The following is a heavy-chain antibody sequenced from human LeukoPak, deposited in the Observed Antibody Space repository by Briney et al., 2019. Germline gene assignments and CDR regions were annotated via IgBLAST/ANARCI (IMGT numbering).Heavy chain of an antibody. CDR3: ARDRKALLWFGELLGYFDY. J-gene: IGHJ4*02. CDR2: IKQDGSEK. Sequence: PGGSLRLSCAASGFTFSSYWMSWVRQAPGKGLEWVANIKQDGSEKYYVDSVKGRFTISRDNAKNSLYLQMNSLRAEDTAVYYCARDRKALLWFGELLGYFDYWGQGTLVTVSS. V-gene: IGHV3-7*01. CDR1: GFTFSSYW. D-gene: IGHD3-10*01.